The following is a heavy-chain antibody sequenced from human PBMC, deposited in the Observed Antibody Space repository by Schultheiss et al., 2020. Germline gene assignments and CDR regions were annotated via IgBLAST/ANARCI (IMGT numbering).Heavy chain of an antibody. CDR2: IYNSGST. Sequence: QSLSLTCTVSGGSISSGSYYWSWIRQPAGQGLEWIGRIYNSGSTNYNPSLKSRVTISVDTSKNQFSLKLSSVTAADTAVYYCARAHYDILTGPYGMDVWGLGTTVTVSS. V-gene: IGHV4-61*02. D-gene: IGHD3-9*01. CDR3: ARAHYDILTGPYGMDV. J-gene: IGHJ6*02. CDR1: GGSISSGSYY.